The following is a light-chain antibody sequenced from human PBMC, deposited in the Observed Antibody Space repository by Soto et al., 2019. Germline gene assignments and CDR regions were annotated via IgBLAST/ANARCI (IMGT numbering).Light chain of an antibody. V-gene: IGLV2-14*01. J-gene: IGLJ3*02. Sequence: QSALTQPASVSGSPGQSITISCTGTSSDVGGYNYVSWYQQHPGKAPKLMIYEVSNRPSGVSNRFSGSKSGNTASLTISGLQAEDEADYYCSSYPSSSTWVFGGGTQLTAL. CDR2: EVS. CDR1: SSDVGGYNY. CDR3: SSYPSSSTWV.